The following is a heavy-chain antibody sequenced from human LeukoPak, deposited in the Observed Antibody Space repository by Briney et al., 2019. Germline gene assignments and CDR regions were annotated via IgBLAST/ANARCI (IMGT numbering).Heavy chain of an antibody. CDR2: ISYDGSNK. V-gene: IGHV3-30*19. D-gene: IGHD6-19*01. CDR3: ARLKAVAGPHYYFDY. J-gene: IGHJ4*02. Sequence: PGGSLRLSCAASGFIFSNYGMHWVRQTPGKGLEWVAVISYDGSNKDYADSVKGRFTISRDDSKNTLFLQMNRLRIDDTAVYYCARLKAVAGPHYYFDYWGQGTLVTVSS. CDR1: GFIFSNYG.